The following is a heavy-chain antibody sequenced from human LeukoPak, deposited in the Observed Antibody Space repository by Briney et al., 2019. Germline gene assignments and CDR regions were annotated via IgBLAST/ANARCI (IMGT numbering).Heavy chain of an antibody. Sequence: PSETLSLTCTVSSSSISTSNYYWGWVRQPPGKALEWIGNIFYSGSTYYSPSLKSRVTISLDTSKNQFSLKLSSVTAADTAVYYCARDATWLHAFDIWGQGTMVTVSS. CDR3: ARDATWLHAFDI. D-gene: IGHD5-12*01. J-gene: IGHJ3*02. CDR1: SSSISTSNYY. CDR2: IFYSGST. V-gene: IGHV4-39*07.